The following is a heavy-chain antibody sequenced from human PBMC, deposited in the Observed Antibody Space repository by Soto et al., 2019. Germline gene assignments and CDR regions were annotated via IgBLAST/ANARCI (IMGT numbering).Heavy chain of an antibody. J-gene: IGHJ6*02. D-gene: IGHD1-1*01. CDR3: ARGGNVRYGMDV. CDR1: GYTFNDYY. CDR2: INPNSGGT. Sequence: ASVKVSCKASGYTFNDYYMHWVRQAPGQGLESMGWINPNSGGTNFAQKFQGRVTMTRNTSFTTAYMELTRLTSDDTAVYYCARGGNVRYGMDVWGQGTTVTSP. V-gene: IGHV1-2*02.